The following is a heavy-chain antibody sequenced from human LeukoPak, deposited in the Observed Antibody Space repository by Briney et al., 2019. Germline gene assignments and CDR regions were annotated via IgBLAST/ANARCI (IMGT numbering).Heavy chain of an antibody. CDR2: IYHSGGA. CDR1: GGSISSTNW. Sequence: NPSETLSLTCAVSGGSISSTNWWSWVRPPPGKGLEWIGEIYHSGGANYNPSLQSRVTISVDKSKNQFSLKLNSVTAADTAVYYCASTKTSYGDATWGQGALVTVSS. J-gene: IGHJ4*02. D-gene: IGHD4-17*01. V-gene: IGHV4-4*02. CDR3: ASTKTSYGDAT.